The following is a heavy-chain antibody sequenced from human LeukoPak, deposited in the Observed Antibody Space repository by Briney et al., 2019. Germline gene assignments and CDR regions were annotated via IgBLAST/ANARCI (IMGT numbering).Heavy chain of an antibody. CDR2: IYYSGST. CDR1: GGSISSSSYY. Sequence: PSETLSLTCTVSGGSISSSSYYWGWIRQPPGKGLEWIGSIYYSGSTYYNPSLKSRVTISVDTSKNQFSLKLSSVTAADTVVYYCARQQLVLHLDYWGQGTLVTVSS. V-gene: IGHV4-39*01. CDR3: ARQQLVLHLDY. D-gene: IGHD6-13*01. J-gene: IGHJ4*02.